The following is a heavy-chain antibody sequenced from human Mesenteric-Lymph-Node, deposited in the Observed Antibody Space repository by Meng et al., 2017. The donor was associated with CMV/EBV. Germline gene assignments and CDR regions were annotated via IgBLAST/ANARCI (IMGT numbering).Heavy chain of an antibody. D-gene: IGHD6-13*01. CDR3: ARDQVAAAGTNYYYYGMDV. J-gene: IGHJ6*02. CDR1: GFTFSTYG. Sequence: GESLKISCVASGFTFSTYGMHWVRQAPGKGLEWLTFIRYDGSNEYYADSVKGRFTISRDNSKNTLFLQMNSLRAEDTAVYYCARDQVAAAGTNYYYYGMDVWGQGTTVTVSS. V-gene: IGHV3-30*02. CDR2: IRYDGSNE.